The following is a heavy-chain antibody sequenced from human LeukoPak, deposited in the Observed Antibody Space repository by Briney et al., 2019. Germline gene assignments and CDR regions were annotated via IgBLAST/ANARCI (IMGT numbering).Heavy chain of an antibody. Sequence: PSETLSLTCTVSGGSISSSSYYWGWIRRPPGKGLEWIGSIYYSGSTYYNPSLKSRVTISVDTSKNQFSLKLSSVTAADTAVYYCARHRVGATPFDYWGQGTLVTVSS. CDR1: GGSISSSSYY. V-gene: IGHV4-39*01. J-gene: IGHJ4*02. CDR2: IYYSGST. CDR3: ARHRVGATPFDY. D-gene: IGHD1-26*01.